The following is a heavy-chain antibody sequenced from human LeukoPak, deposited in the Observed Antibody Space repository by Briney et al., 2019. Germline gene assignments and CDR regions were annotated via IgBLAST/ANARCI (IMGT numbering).Heavy chain of an antibody. V-gene: IGHV3-48*03. CDR1: GFTFSSYE. D-gene: IGHD3-10*01. CDR2: ISSSGNTI. CDR3: ASEGSRPN. J-gene: IGHJ4*02. Sequence: PGGSLRPSCAASGFTFSSYEMNWVRQAPGKGLEWVSYISSSGNTIYYADSVRGRFTISRDNAKNSLYLQMNSLRAEDTALYYCASEGSRPNWGQGTLVTVSS.